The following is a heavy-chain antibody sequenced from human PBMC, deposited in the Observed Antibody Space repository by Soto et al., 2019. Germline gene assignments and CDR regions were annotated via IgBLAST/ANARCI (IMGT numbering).Heavy chain of an antibody. CDR3: AHRLPGPSGYVV. J-gene: IGHJ6*02. CDR2: IYWNDEQ. CDR1: GFSLTSGVVG. V-gene: IGHV2-5*01. D-gene: IGHD6-13*01. Sequence: QITLKESGPTLVKATQTLTLTCTFSGFSLTSGVVGVGWIRQPPGEALEWLALIYWNDEQYYNPSLRNRLTITRDTSKNQVVLTMTNMDPVDTATYYCAHRLPGPSGYVVWGPGTTVTVSS.